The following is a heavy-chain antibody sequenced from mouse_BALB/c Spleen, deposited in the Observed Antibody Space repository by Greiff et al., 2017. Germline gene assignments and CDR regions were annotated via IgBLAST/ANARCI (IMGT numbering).Heavy chain of an antibody. CDR1: GYSITSGYY. J-gene: IGHJ3*01. CDR3: APYGSSYGWFAY. Sequence: DVKLQESGPGLVKPSQSLSLTCSVTGYSITSGYYWNWIRQFPGNKLEWMGYISYDGSNNYNPSLKNRISITRDTSKNQFFLKLNSVTTEDTATYYGAPYGSSYGWFAYWGQGTLVTVSA. V-gene: IGHV3-6*02. CDR2: ISYDGSN. D-gene: IGHD1-1*01.